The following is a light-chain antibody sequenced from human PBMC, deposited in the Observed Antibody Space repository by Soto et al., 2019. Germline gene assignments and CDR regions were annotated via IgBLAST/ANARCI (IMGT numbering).Light chain of an antibody. J-gene: IGKJ1*01. CDR1: QTVTKSY. CDR2: AAS. CDR3: QQYNNWWT. Sequence: DTVLTQSPGTLSLSPGDRATLSCRASQTVTKSYLAWYQQKPGQAPRLLIFAASSRETGVPARFSGSGSGTDFTLTISSLEPEDFAVYYCQQYNNWWTFGQGTKVDIK. V-gene: IGKV3-20*01.